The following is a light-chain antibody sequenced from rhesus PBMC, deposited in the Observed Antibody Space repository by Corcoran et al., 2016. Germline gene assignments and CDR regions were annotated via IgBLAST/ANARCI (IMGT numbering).Light chain of an antibody. Sequence: DIQMTQSPSSLSASVGDTVTITCRASQGISSWLAWYQQKPGKAPKLLTYKASSLQRGVPSRFSGNGSGTDVTLTISSLQSEDFAMYYCQQYSSRPYSFGQGTKVEIK. CDR1: QGISSW. CDR2: KAS. CDR3: QQYSSRPYS. J-gene: IGKJ2*01. V-gene: IGKV1-22*01.